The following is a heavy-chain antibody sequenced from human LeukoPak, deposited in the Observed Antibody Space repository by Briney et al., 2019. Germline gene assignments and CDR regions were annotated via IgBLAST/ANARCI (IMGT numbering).Heavy chain of an antibody. CDR1: GYTFTSYG. CDR3: ARSTPGDTAMAAPDY. V-gene: IGHV1-18*04. D-gene: IGHD5-18*01. J-gene: IGHJ4*02. Sequence: ASVKVSCKASGYTFTSYGISWVRRAPGQGLEWMGWISAYNGNTNYARKLQGRVTMTTDTSTSTAYMELRSLRSDDTAVYYCARSTPGDTAMAAPDYWGQGTLVTVSS. CDR2: ISAYNGNT.